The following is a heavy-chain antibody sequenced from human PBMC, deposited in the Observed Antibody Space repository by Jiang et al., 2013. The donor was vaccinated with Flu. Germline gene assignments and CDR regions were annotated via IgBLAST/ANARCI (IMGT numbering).Heavy chain of an antibody. Sequence: KPTQTLTLTCTFSGFSLSTSGMCVSWIRQPPGKALEWLARIDWDDDKYYSTSLKTRLTISKDTSKNQVVLTMTNMDPVDTATYYCARTLIVGATRMRAFDIWGQGTMVTVSS. D-gene: IGHD1-26*01. J-gene: IGHJ3*02. CDR1: GFSLSTSGMC. CDR3: ARTLIVGATRMRAFDI. V-gene: IGHV2-70*11. CDR2: IDWDDDK.